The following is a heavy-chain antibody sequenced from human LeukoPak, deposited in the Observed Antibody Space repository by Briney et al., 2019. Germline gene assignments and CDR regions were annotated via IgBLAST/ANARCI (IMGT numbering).Heavy chain of an antibody. CDR1: GGSINSGDYY. CDR3: ARAVGKTSNYNY. Sequence: PSQTLSLTCIVSGGSINSGDYYWGWIRQPPGKGLEWIGSIYYSGSTYYNPSLKSRVTISVDTSKNQFSLKLSSVTAADTALYYCARAVGKTSNYNYWGQGTLVTVSS. CDR2: IYYSGST. V-gene: IGHV4-39*01. J-gene: IGHJ4*02. D-gene: IGHD3-10*01.